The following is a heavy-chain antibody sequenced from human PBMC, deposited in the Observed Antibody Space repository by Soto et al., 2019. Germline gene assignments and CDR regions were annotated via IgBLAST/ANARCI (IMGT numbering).Heavy chain of an antibody. V-gene: IGHV1-8*01. CDR2: MSPNSGKT. J-gene: IGHJ6*02. CDR3: ARDTYYYGSGSYYNDYYYYYGMDV. Sequence: ASVKVSCTVSGYPITSYDINWVRQATEQGLEGMGWMSPNSGKTGYAQKFQGRVTRTRDSSISTAYMELSSLRSEDTAVYYCARDTYYYGSGSYYNDYYYYYGMDVWGQGTTVTVSS. CDR1: GYPITSYD. D-gene: IGHD3-10*01.